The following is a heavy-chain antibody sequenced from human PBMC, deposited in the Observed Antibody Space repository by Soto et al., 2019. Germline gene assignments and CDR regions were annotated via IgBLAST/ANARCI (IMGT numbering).Heavy chain of an antibody. CDR1: GGSISSGGYS. D-gene: IGHD5-12*01. CDR3: ARENGDGYKDAFDI. J-gene: IGHJ3*02. Sequence: PSETLSLTCAVSGGSISSGGYSWSWIRQPPGKGLEWIGYIYHSGSTYYNPSLKSRVTISVDRSKNQFSLKLSSVTAADTAVYYCARENGDGYKDAFDIWGQGTMVTVS. CDR2: IYHSGST. V-gene: IGHV4-30-2*01.